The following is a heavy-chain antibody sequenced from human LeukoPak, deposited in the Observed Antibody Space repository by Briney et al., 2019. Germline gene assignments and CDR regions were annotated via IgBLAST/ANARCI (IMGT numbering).Heavy chain of an antibody. Sequence: KPGESLKISRKGSGYSFTNYWIGWVRQMPGKGLEWMGIIYPGDSDTTYKPSFQGQVTISADKSISTAYLQWSSLKASDTAMYYCARSRAETVPVWGSYRHHDAFDIWGQGTMVTVSS. D-gene: IGHD3-16*02. J-gene: IGHJ3*02. V-gene: IGHV5-51*03. CDR1: GYSFTNYW. CDR3: ARSRAETVPVWGSYRHHDAFDI. CDR2: IYPGDSDT.